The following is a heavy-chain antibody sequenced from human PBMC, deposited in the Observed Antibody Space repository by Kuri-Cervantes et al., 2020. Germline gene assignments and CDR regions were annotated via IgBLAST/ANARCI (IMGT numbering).Heavy chain of an antibody. Sequence: GESLKISCAASGFTFSSYWMHWVRQAPGKGLVWVSRINSDGSSTSYADSVKGRFTISRDNSRNRPYLQMNSLRVEDTAVYYCAKGGTYASKALLDYWGQGTLVTVSS. V-gene: IGHV3-74*01. CDR2: INSDGSST. J-gene: IGHJ4*02. CDR1: GFTFSSYW. CDR3: AKGGTYASKALLDY. D-gene: IGHD1-26*01.